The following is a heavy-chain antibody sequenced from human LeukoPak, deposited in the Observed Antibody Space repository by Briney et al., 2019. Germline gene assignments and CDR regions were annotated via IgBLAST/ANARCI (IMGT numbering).Heavy chain of an antibody. Sequence: GGSLRLSCTASGFTLSNYWMTWVRQAPGKGLEWVAHINQDGSEEHYMDSVKARFTISRDNAKNSLSLQMNSLRAEDTAMYYCVRDGGVSGYDLLDNWGQGTLVTVSS. J-gene: IGHJ4*02. D-gene: IGHD5-12*01. CDR1: GFTLSNYW. CDR2: INQDGSEE. V-gene: IGHV3-7*01. CDR3: VRDGGVSGYDLLDN.